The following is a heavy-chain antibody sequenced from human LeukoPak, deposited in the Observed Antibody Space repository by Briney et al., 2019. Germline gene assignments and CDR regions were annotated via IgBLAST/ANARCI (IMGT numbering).Heavy chain of an antibody. Sequence: GGSLRLSCTPSTFSINIYAMTWVRQAPGKGLEWVASITVNGGDIYYADSVRGRFTISRDNSKNTLYLQMNSLRAEDTAVYYCAKDPNGDYVGAFDSWDQGTMVTVSS. CDR3: AKDPNGDYVGAFDS. CDR1: TFSINIYA. CDR2: ITVNGGDI. J-gene: IGHJ3*02. D-gene: IGHD4-17*01. V-gene: IGHV3-23*01.